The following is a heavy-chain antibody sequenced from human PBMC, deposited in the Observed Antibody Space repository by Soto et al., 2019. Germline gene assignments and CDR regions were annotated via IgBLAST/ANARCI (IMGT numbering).Heavy chain of an antibody. CDR2: ISSYNGDT. CDR3: ARDPGTRSDY. J-gene: IGHJ4*02. V-gene: IGHV1-18*01. Sequence: ASVKVSCKAPGYTFTRSGISWARQAPGQGPEWMGWISSYNGDTNYAQTFQGRVTMTTDTSTSTAYMELRSLRSDDTAVYYCARDPGTRSDYWGQGTLVTVSS. D-gene: IGHD3-10*01. CDR1: GYTFTRSG.